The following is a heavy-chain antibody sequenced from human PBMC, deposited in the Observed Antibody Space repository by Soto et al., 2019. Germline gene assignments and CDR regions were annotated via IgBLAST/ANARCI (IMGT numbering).Heavy chain of an antibody. CDR2: IYSSGNT. V-gene: IGHV4-30-4*01. Sequence: QVQLQVSGPGLVEPSQTLSLTCTVSGASVSSGDYYWTWIRQPPGKDLEWIGYIYSSGNTNYNPSLRSRVXRSXAXLKNHFARNLSSVTAADTAVYYCARRVTGGGERFDPWGQGTLVTVSS. CDR3: ARRVTGGGERFDP. CDR1: GASVSSGDYY. J-gene: IGHJ5*02. D-gene: IGHD7-27*01.